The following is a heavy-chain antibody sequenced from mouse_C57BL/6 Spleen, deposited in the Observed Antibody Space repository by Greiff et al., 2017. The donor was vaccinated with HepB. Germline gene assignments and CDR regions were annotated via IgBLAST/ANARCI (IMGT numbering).Heavy chain of an antibody. CDR3: ARREGFAY. CDR1: GYTFTDYN. J-gene: IGHJ3*01. CDR2: INPNNGGT. V-gene: IGHV1-18*01. Sequence: EVKLMESGPELVKPGASVKIPCKASGYTFTDYNMDWVKQSHGKSLEWIGDINPNNGGTIYNQKFKGKATLTVDKSSSTAYMELRSLTSEDTAVYYCARREGFAYWGQGTLVTVSA.